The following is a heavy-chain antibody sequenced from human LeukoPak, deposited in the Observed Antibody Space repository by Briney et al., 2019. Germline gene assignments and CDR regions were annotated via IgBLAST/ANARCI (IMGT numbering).Heavy chain of an antibody. J-gene: IGHJ4*02. CDR3: AKAPRWLPSGGIYYFDY. Sequence: PGGSLRLSCAASGFTFSSYGMHWVRQAPGKGLEWVAFIRYDGSNKYYADSVKGRFTISRDNSKNTLYLQMNSLRAEDTAVYYCAKAPRWLPSGGIYYFDYWGQGTLVTVSS. CDR1: GFTFSSYG. V-gene: IGHV3-30*02. D-gene: IGHD5-24*01. CDR2: IRYDGSNK.